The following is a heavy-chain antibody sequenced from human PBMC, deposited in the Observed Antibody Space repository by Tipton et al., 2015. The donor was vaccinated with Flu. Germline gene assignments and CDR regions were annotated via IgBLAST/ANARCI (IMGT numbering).Heavy chain of an antibody. CDR1: GGSISSSSYY. Sequence: TLSLTCTVSGGSISSSSYYWGWIRQPPGKGLEWIGSIYYSGSTYYNPSLKSRVTISVDTSKNQFSLKLSSVTAADTAVYYCARRYYYDSSGYDYWDQGTLVTVSS. V-gene: IGHV4-39*01. D-gene: IGHD3-22*01. CDR2: IYYSGST. CDR3: ARRYYYDSSGYDY. J-gene: IGHJ4*02.